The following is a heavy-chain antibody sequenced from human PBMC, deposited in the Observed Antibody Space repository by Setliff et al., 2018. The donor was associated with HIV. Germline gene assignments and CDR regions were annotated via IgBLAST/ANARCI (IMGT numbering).Heavy chain of an antibody. CDR3: ARALAAAHYGSGSYLGYYYMDV. Sequence: GASVKVSCKASGGTFSSYVISWVRQAPGQGLEWMGGIIPILGIANYAQKFQGRVTITTDESTSTAYMELSSLRSEDTAVYYCARALAAAHYGSGSYLGYYYMDVWGKGTTVTVSS. CDR2: IIPILGIA. D-gene: IGHD3-10*01. J-gene: IGHJ6*03. V-gene: IGHV1-69*10. CDR1: GGTFSSYV.